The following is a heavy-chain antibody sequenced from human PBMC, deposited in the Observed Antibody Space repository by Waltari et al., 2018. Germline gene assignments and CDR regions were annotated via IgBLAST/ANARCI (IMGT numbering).Heavy chain of an antibody. J-gene: IGHJ6*02. CDR2: IKSKTDGGTT. CDR3: TTHCSGGSCRPYYYYGMDV. CDR1: GFTFSNAW. V-gene: IGHV3-15*07. Sequence: EVQLVESGGGLVKPGGSLRLSCAASGFTFSNAWMNWVRQAPGKGLEWVGRIKSKTDGGTTDYAAPVKGRFTISRDDSKNTLYLQMNSLKTEDTAVYYCTTHCSGGSCRPYYYYGMDVWGQGTTVTVSS. D-gene: IGHD2-15*01.